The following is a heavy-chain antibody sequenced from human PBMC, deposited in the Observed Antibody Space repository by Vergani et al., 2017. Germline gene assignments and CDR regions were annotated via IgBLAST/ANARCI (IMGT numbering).Heavy chain of an antibody. CDR1: GFTVSSNY. Sequence: EVQLVESGGGLVQPGGSLRLSCAASGFTVSSNYMSWVRQAPGKGLEWVSVIYSGGSTYYADSVKGRFTISRDNSTNTLYLQMNSLRAEDTAVYYCARGTGGSGYYYDAFDIWGQGTLVTVSS. J-gene: IGHJ4*02. D-gene: IGHD3-22*01. V-gene: IGHV3-66*02. CDR3: ARGTGGSGYYYDAFDI. CDR2: IYSGGST.